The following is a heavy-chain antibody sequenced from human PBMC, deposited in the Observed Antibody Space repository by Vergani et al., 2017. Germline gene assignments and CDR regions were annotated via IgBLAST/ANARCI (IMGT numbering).Heavy chain of an antibody. J-gene: IGHJ4*02. CDR3: AKDRPDAARWGSGSYQGGFDY. CDR2: IRYDGSNK. CDR1: GFTFSSYG. D-gene: IGHD1-26*01. V-gene: IGHV3-30*02. Sequence: VQLVESGGGLVQPGGSLRLSCAASGFTFSSYGMHWVRQAPGKGLEWVAFIRYDGSNKYYADSVKGRFTISRDNSKNTLYLQMNSLRDEDTAVYYCAKDRPDAARWGSGSYQGGFDYWGQGTLVTVSS.